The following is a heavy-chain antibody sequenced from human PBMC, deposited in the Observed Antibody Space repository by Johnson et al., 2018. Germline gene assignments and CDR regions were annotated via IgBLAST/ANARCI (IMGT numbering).Heavy chain of an antibody. V-gene: IGHV4-59*01. J-gene: IGHJ6*02. Sequence: QVQLQESGPGLVKPSETLSLTCTVSGGSISSYYWSWIRQPPGKGLEWIGYIYYSGSTNNNPSLKSRVTISVDPSKNQFSRKLSSVTAADTAVYYCARVSLELLVGMDVWGQWTTVTVSS. CDR2: IYYSGST. CDR1: GGSISSYY. CDR3: ARVSLELLVGMDV. D-gene: IGHD1-7*01.